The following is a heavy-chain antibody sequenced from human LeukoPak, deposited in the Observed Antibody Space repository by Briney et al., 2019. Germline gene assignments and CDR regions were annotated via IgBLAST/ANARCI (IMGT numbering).Heavy chain of an antibody. CDR2: LNSGGGSA. CDR1: GYIFANHH. J-gene: IGHJ4*02. CDR3: ARGINAYDLFFDY. V-gene: IGHV1-46*01. D-gene: IGHD3-3*01. Sequence: APVKVSCKASGYIFANHHVHWVRQAPGQGFEWMGMLNSGGGSAKYAQQFQGRIAVTRDTSTSTVYMELSSLRSDDTAVYYCARGINAYDLFFDYWGQGTLVTVSS.